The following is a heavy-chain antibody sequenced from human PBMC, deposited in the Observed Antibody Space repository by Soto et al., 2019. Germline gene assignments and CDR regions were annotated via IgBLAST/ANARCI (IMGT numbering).Heavy chain of an antibody. Sequence: GESLKISCAASGFTFSSYAMSWVRQAPGKGLEWVSAISGSGGSTYYADSVKGRFTISRDNSKNTLYLQMNSLRAEDTAVYYCAKDIRIAAAGSGLFDYWGQGTLVTVSS. CDR2: ISGSGGST. CDR3: AKDIRIAAAGSGLFDY. CDR1: GFTFSSYA. J-gene: IGHJ4*02. D-gene: IGHD6-13*01. V-gene: IGHV3-23*01.